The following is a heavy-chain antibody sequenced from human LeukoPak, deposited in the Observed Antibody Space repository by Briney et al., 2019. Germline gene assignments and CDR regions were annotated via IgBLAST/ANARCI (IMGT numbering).Heavy chain of an antibody. Sequence: SQTLSLTCAVSGVSISSGGYSWSWLRQPPGKGLEWIGYIYHSGSTYYNPSLKSRVTISVDRSKNQFSLKLSSVTAADTAVYYCARDRGHDAFDIWGQGTMVTVSS. V-gene: IGHV4-30-2*01. J-gene: IGHJ3*02. CDR1: GVSISSGGYS. CDR3: ARDRGHDAFDI. CDR2: IYHSGST. D-gene: IGHD3-16*01.